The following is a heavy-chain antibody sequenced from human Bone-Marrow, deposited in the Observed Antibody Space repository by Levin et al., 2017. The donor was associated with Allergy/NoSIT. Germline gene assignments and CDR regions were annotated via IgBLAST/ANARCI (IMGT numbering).Heavy chain of an antibody. CDR1: GFSFTNAW. J-gene: IGHJ5*02. CDR2: IKSKTDGETT. V-gene: IGHV3-15*01. CDR3: SHGAKNT. D-gene: IGHD4-17*01. Sequence: GGSLRLSCVASGFSFTNAWMTWVRQAPGKGLESVGRIKSKTDGETTDYAAPVKGRFTISRDDSKNTLFLQMDSLKTEDTAVYYCSHGAKNTWGQGTLVTVSS.